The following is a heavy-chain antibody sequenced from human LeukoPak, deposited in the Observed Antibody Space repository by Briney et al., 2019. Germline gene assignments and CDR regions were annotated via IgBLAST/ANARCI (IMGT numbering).Heavy chain of an antibody. CDR3: AKGGAVAPRGFDI. CDR1: GFTFSTYT. J-gene: IGHJ3*02. D-gene: IGHD4-23*01. Sequence: GGSLRLSCAASGFTFSTYTMSWVRQAPGKGLQRVSGITGSGGSTYYADSVKGRFTISRDNSKNTLYLQMNSLRAEDTAVYYCAKGGAVAPRGFDIWGQGTMVTVSS. CDR2: ITGSGGST. V-gene: IGHV3-23*01.